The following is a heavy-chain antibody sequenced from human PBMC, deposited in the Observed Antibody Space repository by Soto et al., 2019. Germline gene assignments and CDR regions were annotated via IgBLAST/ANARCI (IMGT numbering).Heavy chain of an antibody. CDR1: GGSFSGYY. D-gene: IGHD5-12*01. J-gene: IGHJ4*02. CDR3: ARRRDIVATIDFDY. V-gene: IGHV4-34*01. Sequence: SETLSLTCAVYGGSFSGYYWSWVLQPPGKGLEWIGEMKHSGSTNYNPSLKSRVTISVDTSKNQFSLKLSSVTAADTAVYYCARRRDIVATIDFDYWGQGTLVTVSS. CDR2: MKHSGST.